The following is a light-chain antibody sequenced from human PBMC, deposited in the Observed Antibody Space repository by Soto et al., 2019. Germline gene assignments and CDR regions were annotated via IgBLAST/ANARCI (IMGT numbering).Light chain of an antibody. V-gene: IGLV2-14*03. Sequence: QSALTQPASVSGFPGQSITISCTGTSSDVGDYNFVSWYQQHPGKAPKLMIYDVSNRPSGVSNRFSASKSGNTASLTISGLQAEDEADYYCSSYTSSSSLIFGTGTKLTVL. J-gene: IGLJ1*01. CDR2: DVS. CDR3: SSYTSSSSLI. CDR1: SSDVGDYNF.